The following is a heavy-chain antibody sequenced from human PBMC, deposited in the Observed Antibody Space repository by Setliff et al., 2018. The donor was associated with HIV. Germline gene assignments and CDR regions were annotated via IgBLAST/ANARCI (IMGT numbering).Heavy chain of an antibody. CDR2: IYTSGST. CDR3: ARESGSHPYRVLQH. CDR1: GGSISSGSYY. D-gene: IGHD1-26*01. Sequence: PSETLSLTCTVSGGSISSGSYYWTWIRQPAGKGLEWIGRIYTSGSTNYNPSLKSRVAISLDTSKNQFSLNLNSVTAADTAVYYCARESGSHPYRVLQHWGQGTLVTV. V-gene: IGHV4-61*02. J-gene: IGHJ1*01.